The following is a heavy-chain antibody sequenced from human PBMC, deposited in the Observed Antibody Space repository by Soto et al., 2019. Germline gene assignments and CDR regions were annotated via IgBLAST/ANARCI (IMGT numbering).Heavy chain of an antibody. CDR3: ARGAGFSYASTWFDI. Sequence: PSETLSLTCMVFGASVSSGTYYWSWIRQAPGKGLEWVGHIYYTGSTNYNPSLNNRVTISVDTSKNHFSLQLTSVTAAGTAVYYCARGAGFSYASTWFDIWGQGTLVTVSS. CDR2: IYYTGST. V-gene: IGHV4-61*03. J-gene: IGHJ5*02. CDR1: GASVSSGTYY. D-gene: IGHD5-18*01.